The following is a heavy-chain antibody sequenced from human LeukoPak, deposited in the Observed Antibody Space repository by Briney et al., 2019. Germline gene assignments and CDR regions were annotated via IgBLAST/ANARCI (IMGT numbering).Heavy chain of an antibody. V-gene: IGHV3-74*01. CDR3: TRDQDF. J-gene: IGHJ4*02. CDR2: ISSDGSTT. D-gene: IGHD3-3*01. Sequence: GGSLRLSCAASGVNFNGYWMYWVRQAPGKGLMWVSRISSDGSTTDYAASVKGRFTISRDNAENTVYLRMNSLRAEDMAVYYCTRDQDFWGQGTLVTVSS. CDR1: GVNFNGYW.